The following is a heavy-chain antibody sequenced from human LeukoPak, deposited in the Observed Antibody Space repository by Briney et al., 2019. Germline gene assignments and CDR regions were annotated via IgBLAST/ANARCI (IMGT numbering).Heavy chain of an antibody. J-gene: IGHJ3*02. V-gene: IGHV3-23*01. CDR1: GFTFSSYA. CDR3: AKDFKIDYDFWSGYWPRVASDAFDI. Sequence: PGGSLRLSCAASGFTFSSYAMSWVRQAPGKGLEWVSAISGSGGSTYYADSVKGRFTISRDNSKNTLYLQMNSLRAEDTAVYYCAKDFKIDYDFWSGYWPRVASDAFDIWGQGTMVTVSS. D-gene: IGHD3-3*01. CDR2: ISGSGGST.